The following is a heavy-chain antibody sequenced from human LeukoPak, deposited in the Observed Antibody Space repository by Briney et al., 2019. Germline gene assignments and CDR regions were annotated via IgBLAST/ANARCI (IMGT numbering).Heavy chain of an antibody. CDR1: GGTFSTYA. V-gene: IGHV1-69*01. J-gene: IGHJ4*02. CDR3: ASKRGYSYGFDY. Sequence: ESSVKVSCKASGGTFSTYAISWVRQAPGQGLEWMGGIIPIFGTANYAQKFQGRVTITADESTSTAYMELSSLRSEDTAVYYCASKRGYSYGFDYWGQGTLVTVPS. D-gene: IGHD5-18*01. CDR2: IIPIFGTA.